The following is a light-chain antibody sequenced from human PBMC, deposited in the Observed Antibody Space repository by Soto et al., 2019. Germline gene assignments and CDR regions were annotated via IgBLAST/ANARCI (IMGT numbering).Light chain of an antibody. Sequence: QSALTQPASVSGSPGQSITISCTGTSSDVGGYNYVSWYQQHPGKAPKLMIYEVNKRPSGVPYRFSGSKSGNTASLTVSGLQAEDEADYYCSSYEGRNTFVFGNGTKVSVL. V-gene: IGLV2-8*01. CDR3: SSYEGRNTFV. J-gene: IGLJ1*01. CDR2: EVN. CDR1: SSDVGGYNY.